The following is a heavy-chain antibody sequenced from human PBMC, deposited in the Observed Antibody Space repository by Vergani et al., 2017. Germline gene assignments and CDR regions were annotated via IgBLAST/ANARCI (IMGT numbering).Heavy chain of an antibody. J-gene: IGHJ6*02. V-gene: IGHV3-48*01. CDR3: ARDSQVREVAALYYYYYYGMDV. CDR2: ISSSSSTI. Sequence: EVQLVESGGGLVQSGGSLRLSCAASGFTFSSYSMHWVRQAPGKGLEWVSYISSSSSTIYYADSVKGRFTISRDNAKNSLYLQMNSLRAEDTAVYYCARDSQVREVAALYYYYYYGMDVWGQGTTVTVSS. CDR1: GFTFSSYS. D-gene: IGHD2-15*01.